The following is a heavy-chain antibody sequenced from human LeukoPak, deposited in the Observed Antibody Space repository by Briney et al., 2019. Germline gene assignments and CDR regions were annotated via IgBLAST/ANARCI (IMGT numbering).Heavy chain of an antibody. CDR2: INHSGST. V-gene: IGHV4-34*01. Sequence: PSETLSLTCAVYGGSFSGYYWSWIRQPPGKGLEWIGEINHSGSTNYNPSLKSRVTISVDTSKNQFSLKLSSVTAADTAVYYCARGLRYHYDSSGYYYLPRYYFDYWGQGTLVTVSS. D-gene: IGHD3-22*01. J-gene: IGHJ4*02. CDR1: GGSFSGYY. CDR3: ARGLRYHYDSSGYYYLPRYYFDY.